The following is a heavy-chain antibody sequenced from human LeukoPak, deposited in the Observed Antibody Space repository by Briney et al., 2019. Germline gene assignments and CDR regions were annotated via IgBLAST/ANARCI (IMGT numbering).Heavy chain of an antibody. CDR1: GGSISSSSYY. D-gene: IGHD4-4*01. CDR2: IYYSGST. Sequence: SETLSLTCTVSGGSISSSSYYWGWIRQPPGKGLEWIGSIYYSGSTYYNPSLKSRVTMSVDTSKNQFSLKLSSVTAADTAVYYCARQRDSNRFDYWGQGTLVTVSS. CDR3: ARQRDSNRFDY. J-gene: IGHJ4*02. V-gene: IGHV4-39*01.